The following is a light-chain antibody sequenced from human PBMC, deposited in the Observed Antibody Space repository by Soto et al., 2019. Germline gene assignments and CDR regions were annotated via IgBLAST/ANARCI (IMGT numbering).Light chain of an antibody. CDR2: GNS. CDR1: SSNIGAGYD. Sequence: QSVLTQPPSVSGAPGQRVTISCTGSSSNIGAGYDVHWYQQLPGTAPKLLIYGNSNRPSGVPDRFSGSKSGTSASLAITGIQAEDEADYYCQSYDSSLSGYVFGTGSMLTVL. CDR3: QSYDSSLSGYV. V-gene: IGLV1-40*01. J-gene: IGLJ1*01.